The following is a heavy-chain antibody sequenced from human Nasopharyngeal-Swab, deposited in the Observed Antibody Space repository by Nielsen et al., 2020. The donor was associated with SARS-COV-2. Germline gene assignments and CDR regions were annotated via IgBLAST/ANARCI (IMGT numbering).Heavy chain of an antibody. CDR2: FDPDDGET. V-gene: IGHV1-24*01. CDR3: ATDRVRFLDFGYYYYGMDV. D-gene: IGHD3-3*01. J-gene: IGHJ6*02. CDR1: GYTLTELS. Sequence: ASVKVSCKVSGYTLTELSMHWVRQAPGKGLEWMGGFDPDDGETIYAQKFQGRVTMTEDTSTATAYMELSSLRSEDTAVYYCATDRVRFLDFGYYYYGMDVWGQGTTVTVSS.